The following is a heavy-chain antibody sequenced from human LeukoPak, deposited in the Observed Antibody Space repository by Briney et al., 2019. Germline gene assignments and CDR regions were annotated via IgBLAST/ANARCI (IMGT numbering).Heavy chain of an antibody. V-gene: IGHV4-34*01. CDR2: INHSGST. Sequence: SETLSLTCAVYGGSFSGYYWSWIRQPPGKGLEWIGEINHSGSTNYNPSLKSRVTISVDTSKNQFSLKLSSVTAADTAVYYCARARIPGKLPRNTKNYFDYWCQGTLVTVSS. CDR1: GGSFSGYY. J-gene: IGHJ4*02. CDR3: ARARIPGKLPRNTKNYFDY. D-gene: IGHD2-15*01.